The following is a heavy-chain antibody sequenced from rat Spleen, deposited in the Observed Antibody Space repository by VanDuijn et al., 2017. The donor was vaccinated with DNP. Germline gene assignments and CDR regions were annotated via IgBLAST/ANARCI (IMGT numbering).Heavy chain of an antibody. J-gene: IGHJ3*01. CDR2: ISYDGGST. CDR1: GLTFSDYA. Sequence: EVQLVESGGGLVQPGRSLKLSCAASGLTFSDYAMAWVRQAPKKGLEWVATISYDGGSTYYRDSVKGRFTISRDNAKSTLYLQLDSLRSEDTAMYYGVSGGPGINQGNWFAYWGQGTLVTVSS. D-gene: IGHD1-4*01. CDR3: VSGGPGINQGNWFAY. V-gene: IGHV5-7*01.